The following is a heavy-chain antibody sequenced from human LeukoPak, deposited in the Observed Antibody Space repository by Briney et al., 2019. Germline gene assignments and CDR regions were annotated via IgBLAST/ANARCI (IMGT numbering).Heavy chain of an antibody. J-gene: IGHJ4*02. D-gene: IGHD3-3*01. CDR1: GYTFTSYD. CDR2: ISAYNGNT. V-gene: IGHV1-18*01. Sequence: GASVKVSCKASGYTFTSYDINWVRQAPGQGLEWMGWISAYNGNTNYAQKLQGRVTMTTDTSTSTAYMELRSLRSDDTAVYYCARDNYDFWSGYPPHDYWGQGTLVTVSS. CDR3: ARDNYDFWSGYPPHDY.